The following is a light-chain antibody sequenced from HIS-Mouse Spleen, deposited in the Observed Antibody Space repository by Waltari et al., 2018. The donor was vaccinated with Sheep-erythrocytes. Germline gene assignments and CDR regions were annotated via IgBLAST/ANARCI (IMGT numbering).Light chain of an antibody. CDR2: DVS. CDR3: CSYAGSYNHV. CDR1: SSDVGVANN. Sequence: QSALTQPRSVSGSPGQSVTISCTGTSSDVGVANNVSWYQQHPGKAPKLMIYDVSKRPSGVPDRFSGSKSGNTASLTISGLQAEDEADYYCCSYAGSYNHVFATGTKVTVL. V-gene: IGLV2-11*01. J-gene: IGLJ1*01.